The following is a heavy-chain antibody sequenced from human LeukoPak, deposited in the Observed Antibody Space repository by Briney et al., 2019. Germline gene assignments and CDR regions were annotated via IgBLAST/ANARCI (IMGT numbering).Heavy chain of an antibody. J-gene: IGHJ6*02. CDR2: IYPGDSDT. V-gene: IGHV5-51*01. D-gene: IGHD3-10*01. CDR1: GYSFTSYW. CDR3: ARQFNYYGSGSYYLPYYGMDV. Sequence: GESLKISCKGSGYSFTSYWIGWVRQMPGKGLEWMGIIYPGDSDTRYSPSFQGQVTISADKSISTAYLQWSSLKASDTAMYYCARQFNYYGSGSYYLPYYGMDVWGQGTTVTVSS.